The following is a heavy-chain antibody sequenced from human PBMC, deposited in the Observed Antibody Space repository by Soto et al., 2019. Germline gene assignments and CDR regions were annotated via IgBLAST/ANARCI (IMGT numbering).Heavy chain of an antibody. J-gene: IGHJ6*01. Sequence: SETRCVACAVDDGSFSVYYWSWIRQPAGNGLDWNAPLNHSGSNNYNPSLKSRVTISVDTSKNQFSLKLSSVTAADTAVYYCARGREVLVPAAISDAEFYYYYGMDVWGQGTTVTVSS. D-gene: IGHD2-2*02. CDR3: ARGREVLVPAAISDAEFYYYYGMDV. CDR1: DGSFSVYY. V-gene: IGHV4-34*01. CDR2: LNHSGSN.